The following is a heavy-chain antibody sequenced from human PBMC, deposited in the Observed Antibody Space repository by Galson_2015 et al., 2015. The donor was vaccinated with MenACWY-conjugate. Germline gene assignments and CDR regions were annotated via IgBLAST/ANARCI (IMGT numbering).Heavy chain of an antibody. CDR3: ARVGSGLDSSGSLDY. CDR2: INGGGHTT. D-gene: IGHD3-22*01. J-gene: IGHJ4*02. V-gene: IGHV3-23*01. CDR1: GFSFTTYA. Sequence: SLRLSCAASGFSFTTYAMSWVRQSPGKGLEWVSAINGGGHTTYYADSVKGRFTISRDNPKDTLYLQMNNLTAADTAVYYCARVGSGLDSSGSLDYWGQGTLVTVSS.